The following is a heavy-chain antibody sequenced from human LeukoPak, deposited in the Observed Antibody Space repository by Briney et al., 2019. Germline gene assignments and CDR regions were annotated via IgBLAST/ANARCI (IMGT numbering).Heavy chain of an antibody. CDR3: ARDLNLSPYSSGWEGDAFDI. V-gene: IGHV1-2*02. D-gene: IGHD6-19*01. Sequence: GASVTVSCKASGYTFTGYYMHWVRQAPGQGVEWMGWINPNSGGTNYAQTFQGRVTMTRDTSISTAYMELSRLRSDDTAVYYCARDLNLSPYSSGWEGDAFDIWGQGTMVTVSS. CDR2: INPNSGGT. J-gene: IGHJ3*02. CDR1: GYTFTGYY.